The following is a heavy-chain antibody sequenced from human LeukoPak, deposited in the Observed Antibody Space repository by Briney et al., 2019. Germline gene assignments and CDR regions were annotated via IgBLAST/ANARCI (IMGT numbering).Heavy chain of an antibody. CDR3: AKGSKDYYDFSGRWWPDVFDI. Sequence: GGSLRLSCAASGFTFSSYGMHWVRQAPGKGLEWVAVISYDGSNEYHVDSVKGRFTISRDNSKNTLYLQMNSLRAEDTAVYYCAKGSKDYYDFSGRWWPDVFDIWGQGTMVTVS. CDR1: GFTFSSYG. D-gene: IGHD3-22*01. V-gene: IGHV3-30*18. J-gene: IGHJ3*02. CDR2: ISYDGSNE.